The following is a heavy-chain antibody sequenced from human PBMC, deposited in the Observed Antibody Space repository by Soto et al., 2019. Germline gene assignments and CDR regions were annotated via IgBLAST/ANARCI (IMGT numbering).Heavy chain of an antibody. CDR2: IYHSGST. V-gene: IGHV4-4*02. D-gene: IGHD6-13*01. CDR1: SGYISSSNW. CDR3: ARGEYSSSWFYNWFDP. J-gene: IGHJ5*02. Sequence: SETLSLTCAVSSGYISSSNWWSWVRQPPGKGLEWIGEIYHSGSTNYNPSLKSRVTISVDKSKNQFSLKLSSVTAADTAVYYCARGEYSSSWFYNWFDPWGQGTLVTVSS.